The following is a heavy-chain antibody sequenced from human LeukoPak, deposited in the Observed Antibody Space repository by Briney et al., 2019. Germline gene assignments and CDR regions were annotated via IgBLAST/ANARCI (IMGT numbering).Heavy chain of an antibody. Sequence: PGGSLRLSCVVSGFTFRNEEMNWVRQAPGRGLEWIAYISSTDSPISYGDSVKGRFTISRDNAKNSLYLHMNSLRVDDTAIYYCARGGNYAPFDYWGQGALVAVSS. CDR3: ARGGNYAPFDY. CDR1: GFTFRNEE. CDR2: ISSTDSPI. D-gene: IGHD1-26*01. J-gene: IGHJ4*02. V-gene: IGHV3-48*03.